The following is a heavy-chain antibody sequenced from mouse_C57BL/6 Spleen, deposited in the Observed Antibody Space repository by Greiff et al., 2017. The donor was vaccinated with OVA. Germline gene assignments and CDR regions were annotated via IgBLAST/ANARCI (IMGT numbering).Heavy chain of an antibody. V-gene: IGHV5-16*01. J-gene: IGHJ1*03. CDR2: INYDGSST. CDR3: ARGVPYFDV. CDR1: GFTFSDYY. Sequence: EVKLMESEGGLVQPGSSMKLSCTASGFTFSDYYMAWVRQVPEKGLEWVANINYDGSSTYYLDSLKSRFIISRDNAKNILYLQMSSLKSEDTATYYCARGVPYFDVWGTGTTVTVSS.